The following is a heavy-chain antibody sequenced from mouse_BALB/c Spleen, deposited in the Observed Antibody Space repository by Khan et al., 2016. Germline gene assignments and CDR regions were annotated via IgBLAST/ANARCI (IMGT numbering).Heavy chain of an antibody. V-gene: IGHV6-6*02. CDR1: GFTFSNYW. Sequence: EVKLEVSGGGLVQPGGSMKLSCVASGFTFSNYWMHWVRQSPEKGLEWVAALSLKSHNYATHYAESVQGRFTITRDDSKSRCDQQMNNLRPEDTGIYFCTTGFAYWGQGTLGTVSA. J-gene: IGHJ3*01. CDR2: LSLKSHNYAT. CDR3: TTGFAY.